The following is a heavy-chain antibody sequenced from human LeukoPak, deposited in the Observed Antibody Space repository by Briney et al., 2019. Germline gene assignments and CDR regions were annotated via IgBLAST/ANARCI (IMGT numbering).Heavy chain of an antibody. Sequence: PGGSLRLSCAASGFTFDDYNMNWVRQAPGKGREWVSYITSTSKTTYYAGSVKGRFTISRDNAKNSLYLQMNSLRAEDTAVYYCARDPVFGVGGNYFDSWGQGILVTVSS. CDR3: ARDPVFGVGGNYFDS. V-gene: IGHV3-48*01. CDR2: ITSTSKTT. D-gene: IGHD3-3*01. CDR1: GFTFDDYN. J-gene: IGHJ4*02.